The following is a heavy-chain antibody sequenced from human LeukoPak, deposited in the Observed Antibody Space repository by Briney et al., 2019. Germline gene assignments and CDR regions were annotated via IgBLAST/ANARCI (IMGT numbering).Heavy chain of an antibody. Sequence: GGSLRLSCAASGFTFSSYAMSWVRQAPGKGLEWVSAISGSGGSTYYADSVKGRFTISRDNSKNTLYLQMNSLRAEDTAVYYCAKDLSSNSGSYDFDYWGQGTLVTVSS. D-gene: IGHD1-26*01. CDR2: ISGSGGST. CDR1: GFTFSSYA. J-gene: IGHJ4*02. V-gene: IGHV3-23*01. CDR3: AKDLSSNSGSYDFDY.